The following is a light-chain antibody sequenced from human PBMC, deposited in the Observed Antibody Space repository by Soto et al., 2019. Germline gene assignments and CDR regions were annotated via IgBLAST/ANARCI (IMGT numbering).Light chain of an antibody. Sequence: EIVMTQSPATLSVSPGERATLSCRASQSVSSNLAWYQQKPGQAPRLLIYDASTRATVTPARFSGSASGTDFTLTISRLEPEDFAVYYCQQYGSSWTFGQGTKVDIK. J-gene: IGKJ1*01. CDR3: QQYGSSWT. CDR1: QSVSSN. CDR2: DAS. V-gene: IGKV3-15*01.